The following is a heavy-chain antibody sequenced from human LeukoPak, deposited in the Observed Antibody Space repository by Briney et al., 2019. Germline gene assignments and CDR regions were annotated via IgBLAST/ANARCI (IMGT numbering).Heavy chain of an antibody. CDR3: ARDTTRYCSSTSCLPSGY. CDR1: GYTFTSYG. V-gene: IGHV1-18*01. CDR2: ISAYNGNT. D-gene: IGHD2-2*01. J-gene: IGHJ4*02. Sequence: VKVSCKASGYTFTSYGISWVRQAPGQGLEWMGWISAYNGNTNYAQKLQGRVTMTTDTSTSTAYMELRSLRSDDTAVYYCARDTTRYCSSTSCLPSGYWGQGTLVTVSS.